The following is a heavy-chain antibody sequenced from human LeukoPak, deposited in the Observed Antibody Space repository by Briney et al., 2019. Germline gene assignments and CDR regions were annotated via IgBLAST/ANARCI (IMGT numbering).Heavy chain of an antibody. CDR1: GFTVSSNY. J-gene: IGHJ6*02. Sequence: GGSLRLSCAASGFTVSSNYMSWVRQAPGKGLEWVSVIYSGGSTYYADSVKGRFTISRDNSKNTLYLQMNSLRAEDTAVYYCARVEVGGYLHYYYGMDVWGQGTTVTVSS. D-gene: IGHD2-21*01. V-gene: IGHV3-53*01. CDR3: ARVEVGGYLHYYYGMDV. CDR2: IYSGGST.